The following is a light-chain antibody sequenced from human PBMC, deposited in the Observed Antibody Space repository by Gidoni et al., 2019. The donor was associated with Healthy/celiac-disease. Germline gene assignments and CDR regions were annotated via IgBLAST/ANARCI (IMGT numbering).Light chain of an antibody. J-gene: IGLJ1*01. V-gene: IGLV2-14*01. CDR1: SSDVGGYNY. CDR2: DVS. Sequence: QSALTQPASVSGSPGQSITISCTGGSSDVGGYNYVSWYQQPPGKAPKLMIYDVSNRPSGVSNRFSGSKSGNTASLTISGLQAEDEADYYCSSYTSSSTLVFGTGTKVTVL. CDR3: SSYTSSSTLV.